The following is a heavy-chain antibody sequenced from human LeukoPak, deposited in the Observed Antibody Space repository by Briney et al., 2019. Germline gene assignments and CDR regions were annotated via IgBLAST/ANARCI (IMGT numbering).Heavy chain of an antibody. Sequence: ASVKVSCKASGYTFTSYYMHWVRQAPGQGLEWMGIINPSGGSTSYAQKFQGRVTMTRDMSTSTVYMELSSLRSEDTAAYYRARDSGSSSWYVLYYFDYWGQGTLVTVSS. CDR1: GYTFTSYY. CDR3: ARDSGSSSWYVLYYFDY. J-gene: IGHJ4*02. CDR2: INPSGGST. V-gene: IGHV1-46*01. D-gene: IGHD6-13*01.